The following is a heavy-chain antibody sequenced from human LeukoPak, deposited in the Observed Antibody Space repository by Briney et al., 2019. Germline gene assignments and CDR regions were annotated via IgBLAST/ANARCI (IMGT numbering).Heavy chain of an antibody. CDR2: INTDGAVT. V-gene: IGHV3-74*01. CDR3: ATKQWLAPPPDS. D-gene: IGHD6-19*01. J-gene: IGHJ4*02. CDR1: GFPLSKYW. Sequence: AGGPLRLSCAASGFPLSKYWMLWVRHAPGKGLENVSRINTDGAVTTYADSVKGRFTVSRDNADNTMFLQMNSVRDEDTAVYYCATKQWLAPPPDSWGQGTPVTVSS.